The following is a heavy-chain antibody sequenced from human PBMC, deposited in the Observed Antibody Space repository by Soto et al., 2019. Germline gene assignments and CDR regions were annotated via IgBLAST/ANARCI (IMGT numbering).Heavy chain of an antibody. CDR2: ISAYNGNT. CDR1: GYTFTNYG. Sequence: GASVKVSCKASGYTFTNYGISWVRQAPGQGLEWMGWISAYNGNTNYAQKLQGRVTITRDTSTNTAYLELRSLRSDDTAVYYCARDSVVVVVSATHSFDMWGQGTMVTVS. D-gene: IGHD2-15*01. CDR3: ARDSVVVVVSATHSFDM. V-gene: IGHV1-18*04. J-gene: IGHJ3*02.